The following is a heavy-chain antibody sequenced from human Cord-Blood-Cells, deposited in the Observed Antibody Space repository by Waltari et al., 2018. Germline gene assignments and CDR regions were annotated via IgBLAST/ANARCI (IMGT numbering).Heavy chain of an antibody. CDR3: ARSSSSYWYFDL. D-gene: IGHD6-6*01. V-gene: IGHV4-34*01. CDR1: GGSFSGYY. CDR2: INHSGST. Sequence: QVQLQQWGAGLLKPSETLSLTCAVYGGSFSGYYWSWIRQPPGKGLEWIGEINHSGSTNENPSLKSRVTISVDTSKNQFSLKLSSVTAADTAVYYCARSSSSYWYFDLWGRGTLVTVSS. J-gene: IGHJ2*01.